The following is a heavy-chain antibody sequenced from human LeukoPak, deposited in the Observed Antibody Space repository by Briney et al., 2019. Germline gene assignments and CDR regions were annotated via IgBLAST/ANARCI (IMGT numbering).Heavy chain of an antibody. D-gene: IGHD2-15*01. CDR3: ARGRYCSGGSCYGALGYYFDY. CDR1: GFMFSSYW. J-gene: IGHJ4*02. V-gene: IGHV3-7*01. Sequence: GGSLRLSCAASGFMFSSYWMTWVRQAPGKGLEWVANIKQDGSEKYDVDSVKGRFTISRDNAKNSLYLQMNSLRAEDTAVYYCARGRYCSGGSCYGALGYYFDYWGQGTLVTVSS. CDR2: IKQDGSEK.